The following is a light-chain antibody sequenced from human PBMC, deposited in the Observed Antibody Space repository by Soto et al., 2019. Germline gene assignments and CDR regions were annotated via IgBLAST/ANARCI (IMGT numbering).Light chain of an antibody. CDR2: GXS. J-gene: IGKJ5*01. V-gene: IGKV3-15*01. CDR3: QQYDQGTST. Sequence: EVVMTQSPANLSVSPWAGATVSCWASQPVIDKLACYQQRPGEAPRLLIDGXSAMALGSPARLSGSGSATEFSFTVTSLHSEDFAVYYCQQYDQGTSTFGQGTRLEIK. CDR1: QPVIDK.